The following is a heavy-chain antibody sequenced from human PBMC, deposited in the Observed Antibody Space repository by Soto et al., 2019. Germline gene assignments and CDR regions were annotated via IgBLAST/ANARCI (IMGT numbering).Heavy chain of an antibody. Sequence: QVQLQESGPGLVKPSQTLSLTCSVSGDYIHVGGYYWTWIRQRPGKGLEWMGYIYYTGKTYYNPSLESRLTMSVDRSKNQFSLRLTSVTAADTAVYICGRDLTSNANCIDPWGQGTLVTVSS. CDR2: IYYTGKT. CDR1: GDYIHVGGYY. D-gene: IGHD2-2*01. CDR3: GRDLTSNANCIDP. V-gene: IGHV4-30-4*01. J-gene: IGHJ5*02.